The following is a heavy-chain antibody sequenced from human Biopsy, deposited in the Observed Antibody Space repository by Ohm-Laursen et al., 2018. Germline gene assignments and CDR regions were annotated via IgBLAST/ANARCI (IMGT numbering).Heavy chain of an antibody. Sequence: GSSVKVSCKASGGTFTMFPISWVRQAPGQGLEWMGAILPFYGTTNFAQKFQGRVTFTADGSTSTAYMELSSLRSEDTGVYYCASSDGRSGFDYWGQGTLVTVSS. CDR3: ASSDGRSGFDY. V-gene: IGHV1-69*01. D-gene: IGHD3-10*01. CDR2: ILPFYGTT. J-gene: IGHJ4*02. CDR1: GGTFTMFP.